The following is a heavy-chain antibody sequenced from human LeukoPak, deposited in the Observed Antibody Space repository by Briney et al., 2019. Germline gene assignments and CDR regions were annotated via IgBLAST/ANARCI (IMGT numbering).Heavy chain of an antibody. D-gene: IGHD2-2*01. V-gene: IGHV3-21*01. CDR2: ISSSSSYI. CDR3: AREVVVPAAYFDY. CDR1: GFTFSSYS. J-gene: IGHJ4*02. Sequence: GGSLRLSCAASGFTFSSYSMNWVRQAPGKGLEWVSSISSSSSYIYYADSVEGRFTISRDNAKNSLYLQMNSLRAEDTAVYYCAREVVVPAAYFDYWGPGTLVTVSS.